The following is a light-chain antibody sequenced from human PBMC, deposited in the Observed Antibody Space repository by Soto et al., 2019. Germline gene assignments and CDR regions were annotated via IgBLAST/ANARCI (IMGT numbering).Light chain of an antibody. J-gene: IGKJ5*01. CDR2: GAS. V-gene: IGKV3-20*01. Sequence: EIVLTQSPGTLSLSPGERATLSCRASQSVSSNNLAWYQQKPGQAPRLLIFGASNRAADIPDRFTGSGSGTDFTLTISRLEPGDFAVYYCQQYHTSPFFGQGTRLEIK. CDR3: QQYHTSPF. CDR1: QSVSSNN.